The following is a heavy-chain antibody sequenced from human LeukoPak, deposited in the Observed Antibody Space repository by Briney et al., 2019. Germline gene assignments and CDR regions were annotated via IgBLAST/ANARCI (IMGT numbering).Heavy chain of an antibody. CDR2: IYYSGST. D-gene: IGHD3-10*01. V-gene: IGHV4-39*07. Sequence: PSETLSLTCTVSGGSISNRNYYWAWIRQPPGKGLEWIGNIYYSGSTNYNPSLKSRVTISVDTSKNQFSLKLNSVSATDTAVYYCARDRGFGESYPGMTYFDYWGQGTLVTVSS. CDR3: ARDRGFGESYPGMTYFDY. J-gene: IGHJ4*02. CDR1: GGSISNRNYY.